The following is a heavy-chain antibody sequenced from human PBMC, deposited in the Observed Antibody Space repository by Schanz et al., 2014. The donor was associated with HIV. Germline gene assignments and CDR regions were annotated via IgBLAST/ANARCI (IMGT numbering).Heavy chain of an antibody. CDR3: ARTAPTKYYYDSSGVRGACDI. CDR2: ISSSSSTI. J-gene: IGHJ3*02. Sequence: VQLVESGGGVVHPGRSLRLSCAASGFTFSSYSMNWVRQAPGKGLEWVSYISSSSSTIYYADSVKGRFTISRDNAKNSLYLQMNSLRDEDTAVYYCARTAPTKYYYDSSGVRGACDIWGQGTMVTVSS. D-gene: IGHD3-22*01. CDR1: GFTFSSYS. V-gene: IGHV3-48*02.